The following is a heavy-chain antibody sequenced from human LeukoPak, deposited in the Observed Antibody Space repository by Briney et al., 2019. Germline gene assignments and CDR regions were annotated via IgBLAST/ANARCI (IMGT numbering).Heavy chain of an antibody. CDR3: ARVYPLGAGDPYYYYYYMDV. Sequence: SETLSLTCAVYGGSFSGYYWSWIRQPPGKGLEWIGEINHSGSTDYNPSLKSRVAISVDTSKNQFSLKLSSVTAADTAVYYCARVYPLGAGDPYYYYYYMDVWGKGTTVTVSS. V-gene: IGHV4-34*01. CDR1: GGSFSGYY. J-gene: IGHJ6*03. D-gene: IGHD3-10*01. CDR2: INHSGST.